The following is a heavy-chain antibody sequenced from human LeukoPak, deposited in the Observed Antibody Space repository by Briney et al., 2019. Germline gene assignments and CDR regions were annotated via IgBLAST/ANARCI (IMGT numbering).Heavy chain of an antibody. D-gene: IGHD6-19*01. Sequence: PSETLSLTCTVSGGSISSYYWSWIRQPPGKGLEWIGYIYYSGSTNYNPSLKSRVTISVDTSKNQFSLQLSSVTAADTAVYYCARTAGSSGWPDAFDIWGQGTMVSVSS. CDR1: GGSISSYY. J-gene: IGHJ3*02. V-gene: IGHV4-59*12. CDR3: ARTAGSSGWPDAFDI. CDR2: IYYSGST.